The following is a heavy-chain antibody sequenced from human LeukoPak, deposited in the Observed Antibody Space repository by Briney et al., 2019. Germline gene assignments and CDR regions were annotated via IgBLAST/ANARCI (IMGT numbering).Heavy chain of an antibody. CDR2: INQDGSEI. CDR1: GFTFSNYW. Sequence: GGSLRLSCAASGFTFSNYWMSWVRQAPGKGLEWLANINQDGSEIYYVDSEKGRFTISRDNGKNSLYLQINSLRADDTAVYYCARVLSLSHFDYWGQGILVTVSS. V-gene: IGHV3-7*01. CDR3: ARVLSLSHFDY. J-gene: IGHJ4*02. D-gene: IGHD3-16*02.